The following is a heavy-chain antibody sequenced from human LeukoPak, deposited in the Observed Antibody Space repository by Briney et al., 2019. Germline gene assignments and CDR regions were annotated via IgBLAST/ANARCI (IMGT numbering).Heavy chain of an antibody. V-gene: IGHV1-69*13. CDR3: ARELRDSSGYYLAPFDY. CDR1: GGTFSSYA. D-gene: IGHD3-22*01. Sequence: SVKVSCKASGGTFSSYAISWVRQAPGQGLEWMGGIIPIFGTANYAQKFQGRVTITADESTTAAYMELSSLRSEDTAVYYCARELRDSSGYYLAPFDYWGQGTLVTVSS. J-gene: IGHJ4*02. CDR2: IIPIFGTA.